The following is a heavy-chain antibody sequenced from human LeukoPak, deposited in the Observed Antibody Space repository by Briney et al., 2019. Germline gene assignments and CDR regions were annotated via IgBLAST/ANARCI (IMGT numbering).Heavy chain of an antibody. D-gene: IGHD3-22*01. Sequence: GGSLRLSCAASGFTFSSYWMHWVRQAPGKGLVWVSRINSDGSSTSYADSVKGRFTISRDNAKNTLYLQMNSLRAEDTALYYCARGTHFDSSGYYYDYWGQGTLVTVSS. V-gene: IGHV3-74*01. CDR1: GFTFSSYW. CDR2: INSDGSST. CDR3: ARGTHFDSSGYYYDY. J-gene: IGHJ4*02.